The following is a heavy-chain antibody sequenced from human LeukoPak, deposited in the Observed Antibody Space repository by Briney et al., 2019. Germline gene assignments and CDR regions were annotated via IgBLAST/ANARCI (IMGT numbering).Heavy chain of an antibody. CDR2: IHYSGSA. D-gene: IGHD4-23*01. CDR1: GGSVSSGSYY. V-gene: IGHV4-61*01. CDR3: ARDMGAPDYGSYSVDY. J-gene: IGHJ4*02. Sequence: SETLSLTCTVSGGSVSSGSYYWRWLRQPPGRGLEWIAYIHYSGSAAYNPSLKSRVTISRDMSTNQFSLKMTSVTAADTAVYFCARDMGAPDYGSYSVDYWGQGTLVTVSS.